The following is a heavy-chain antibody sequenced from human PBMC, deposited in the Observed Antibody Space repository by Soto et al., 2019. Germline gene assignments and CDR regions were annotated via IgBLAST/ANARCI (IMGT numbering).Heavy chain of an antibody. Sequence: EVQLVESGGGLVKPGGSLRLSCEDSGFTFSSYTMNWVRRAPGKGLEWVSSISSRSTNTHYADSVRGRFTISRDNAKRSLYLQMNSLRAEDTAVYYCARAPLYYFDYWGQGTLVTVSS. V-gene: IGHV3-21*02. J-gene: IGHJ4*02. CDR1: GFTFSSYT. CDR3: ARAPLYYFDY. CDR2: ISSRSTNT.